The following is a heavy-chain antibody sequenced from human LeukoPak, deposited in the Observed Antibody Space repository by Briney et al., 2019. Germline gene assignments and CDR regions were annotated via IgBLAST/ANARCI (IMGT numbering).Heavy chain of an antibody. CDR3: ARYIAAAGYYYYGMDV. CDR2: IKQDGSEK. J-gene: IGHJ6*04. D-gene: IGHD6-13*01. CDR1: GFTFSSYW. V-gene: IGHV3-7*03. Sequence: PGGSLRLSCAASGFTFSSYWMSWVRQAPGKGLEWVANIKQDGSEKYYVDSVKGRFTNSRDNAKNSLYLQMNSLRAEDTAVYYCARYIAAAGYYYYGMDVWGKGTTVTVSS.